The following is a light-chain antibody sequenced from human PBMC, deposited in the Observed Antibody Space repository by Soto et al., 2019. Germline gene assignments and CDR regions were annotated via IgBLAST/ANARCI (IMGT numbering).Light chain of an antibody. CDR1: LSVSSNY. Sequence: EIVLTLSPGTVSLSPEERATLSCRASLSVSSNYVAWYQQKPGQAPRLLIYGASSRATGIPDRFSGSGSGTDFTLTICRLEPEDFAVYYCQQYGSSSSTFAGGAKVDIK. V-gene: IGKV3-20*01. CDR2: GAS. J-gene: IGKJ4*01. CDR3: QQYGSSSST.